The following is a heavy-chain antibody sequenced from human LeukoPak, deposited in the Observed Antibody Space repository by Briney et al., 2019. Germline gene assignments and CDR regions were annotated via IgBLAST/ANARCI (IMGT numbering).Heavy chain of an antibody. J-gene: IGHJ4*02. V-gene: IGHV3-73*01. CDR1: GFTFSGPA. CDR3: AKGHLIYRLIDY. D-gene: IGHD4-11*01. Sequence: GGSLRLSCAASGFTFSGPAMHWIRQASGEGLEWVGRIRSKANSYATAYAASVKGRFTTSRDDSKNTACLQMNSLRAEDTAVYYCAKGHLIYRLIDYWGQGTLVTVSS. CDR2: IRSKANSYAT.